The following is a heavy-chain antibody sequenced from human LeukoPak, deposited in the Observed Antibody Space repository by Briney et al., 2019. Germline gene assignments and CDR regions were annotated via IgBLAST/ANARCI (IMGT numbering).Heavy chain of an antibody. J-gene: IGHJ6*02. V-gene: IGHV4-4*07. Sequence: SETLSLTCTVSGGSISSYYWSWIRQPAGKGLEWIGRIYTSGSTNYNPSLKSRVTMSVDTSKNQFSLKLSSVTAADTAVYYCARGPVRGAPWYYGMDVWGQGTTVTVSS. CDR2: IYTSGST. CDR3: ARGPVRGAPWYYGMDV. CDR1: GGSISSYY. D-gene: IGHD3-10*01.